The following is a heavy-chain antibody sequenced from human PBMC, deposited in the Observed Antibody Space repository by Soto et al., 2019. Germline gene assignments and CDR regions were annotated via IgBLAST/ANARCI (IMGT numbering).Heavy chain of an antibody. CDR1: GYGVSGNSAA. CDR3: AREFPYYDSSDSYFEY. Sequence: SQTLSLTCAISGYGVSGNSAALNWIRQSPSRGLEWLGRTYYRSKWYNDYSVSVKSRITVTPDTSKNQFSLHLKSVTPEDTAVSYCAREFPYYDSSDSYFEYRGQGDLVNVSS. V-gene: IGHV6-1*01. D-gene: IGHD3-16*01. J-gene: IGHJ4*02. CDR2: TYYRSKWYN.